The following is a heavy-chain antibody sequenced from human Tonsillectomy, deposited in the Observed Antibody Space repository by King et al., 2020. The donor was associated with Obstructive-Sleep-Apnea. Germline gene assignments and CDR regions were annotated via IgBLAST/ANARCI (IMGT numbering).Heavy chain of an antibody. V-gene: IGHV3-9*01. Sequence: VQLVESGGGLVQPGRSLRLSCAASGFTFDDYAMHWVRQAPGKGLEWVSGISWNSGNIGYADSVKGRFTISRDNVKNSLYLQMNSLRVEDTALYCAKDRTDGSGSYYRHDGFDIWGQGTMVTVSS. CDR2: ISWNSGNI. D-gene: IGHD1-26*01. CDR1: GFTFDDYA. CDR3: AKDRTDGSGSYYRHDGFDI. J-gene: IGHJ3*02.